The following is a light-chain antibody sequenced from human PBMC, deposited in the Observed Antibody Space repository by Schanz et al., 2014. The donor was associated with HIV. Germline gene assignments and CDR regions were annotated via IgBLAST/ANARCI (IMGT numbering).Light chain of an antibody. CDR3: QVWDPSSGV. V-gene: IGLV3-21*04. Sequence: SYELTQPPSVSLAPGKTANITCGGYNIGSKTVHWYQHKPGQAPVLVIYYDSDRPSGIPERFSGSNSGNTATLTISRVEDGDEADYYCQVWDPSSGVFGGGTKLTVL. CDR1: NIGSKT. CDR2: YDS. J-gene: IGLJ3*02.